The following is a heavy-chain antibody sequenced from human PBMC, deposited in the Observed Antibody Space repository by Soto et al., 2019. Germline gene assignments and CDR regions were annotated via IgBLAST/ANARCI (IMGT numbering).Heavy chain of an antibody. Sequence: QVQLVQSGAEEKKPGASVKVSCKASGYTFTSYAMHWVRQAPGQRLEWMGWINAGNGNTKYSQKFQGRVTITRDTSASTAYMELSSLRSEDTAVYYCARDRGYCSGGSCYFGWFDPWGQGTLVTVSS. V-gene: IGHV1-3*05. CDR2: INAGNGNT. CDR3: ARDRGYCSGGSCYFGWFDP. CDR1: GYTFTSYA. J-gene: IGHJ5*02. D-gene: IGHD2-15*01.